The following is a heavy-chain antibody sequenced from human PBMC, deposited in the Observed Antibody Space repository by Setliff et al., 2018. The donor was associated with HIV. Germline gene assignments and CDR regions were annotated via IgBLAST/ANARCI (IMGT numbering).Heavy chain of an antibody. CDR2: INLYKDDT. V-gene: IGHV1-18*01. J-gene: IGHJ4*02. D-gene: IGHD2-21*01. CDR3: ARYALCSDDCSDEGAEI. CDR1: GYTFSSYA. Sequence: ASVKVSCKASGYTFSSYAITWVRQAPGQGLEWMGSINLYKDDTHYAQKFQDRVAMTADTSTNTVYMELRSLRTDDTAVYYCARYALCSDDCSDEGAEIWGQGTLVTVSS.